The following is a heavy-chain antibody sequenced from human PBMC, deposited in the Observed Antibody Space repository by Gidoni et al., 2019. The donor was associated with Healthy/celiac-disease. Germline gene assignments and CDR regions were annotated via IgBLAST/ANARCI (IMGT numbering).Heavy chain of an antibody. Sequence: QLQLQESGPGLVKPSETLSLTCTVSGGSISSSSYYWGWSRQPPGKGLGWIGSIYYSGSTYYNPSLNSRVTISVDTSKNQFSLKLSSVTAADTAVYYCARHGGYCSGGSCSKGAFDIWGQGTMVTVSS. V-gene: IGHV4-39*01. CDR1: GGSISSSSYY. J-gene: IGHJ3*02. D-gene: IGHD2-15*01. CDR2: IYYSGST. CDR3: ARHGGYCSGGSCSKGAFDI.